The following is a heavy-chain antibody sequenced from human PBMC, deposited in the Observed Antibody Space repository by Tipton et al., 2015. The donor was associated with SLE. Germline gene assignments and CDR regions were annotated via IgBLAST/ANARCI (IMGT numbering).Heavy chain of an antibody. CDR1: GASMSGYY. CDR2: IFDNGNS. CDR3: ARHNYYASVSLTWGYFDY. D-gene: IGHD3-10*01. J-gene: IGHJ4*02. Sequence: TLSLTCTVSGASMSGYYWSWIRQSPGKGLEWIGYIFDNGNSNYNPSLKSRVTISIDTSKNQFSLRLSSVTAADTAVYYCARHNYYASVSLTWGYFDYWGQGTPVTVSS. V-gene: IGHV4-59*08.